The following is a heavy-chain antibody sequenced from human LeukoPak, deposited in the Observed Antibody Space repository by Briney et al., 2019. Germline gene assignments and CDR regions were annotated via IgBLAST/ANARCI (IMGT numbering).Heavy chain of an antibody. CDR3: ARDPLSIAARRGAFDI. CDR2: IYYSGST. D-gene: IGHD6-6*01. CDR1: GGSISSYY. V-gene: IGHV4-59*01. J-gene: IGHJ3*02. Sequence: SETLSLTCTVSGGSISSYYWSWIRQPPGKGLEWIGYIYYSGSTNYNPSLKSRVTISVDTSKNQFYLKLSSVTAADTAVYYCARDPLSIAARRGAFDIWGQGTMVTVSS.